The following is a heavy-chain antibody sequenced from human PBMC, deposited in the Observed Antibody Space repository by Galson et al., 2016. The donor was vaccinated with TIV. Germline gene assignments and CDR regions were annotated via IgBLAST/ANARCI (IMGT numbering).Heavy chain of an antibody. V-gene: IGHV4-30-2*01. Sequence: TLSLTCTVSGGSISSDGYSWSWIRQPPGKGLEWIGYRYHGGSTYCNPSLKSRVTISLDTSKNQISLMLSSATAADTAVYFCARVTLHYYDSSGFSSYFDSWGQGTLVTVSS. CDR2: RYHGGST. J-gene: IGHJ4*02. D-gene: IGHD3-22*01. CDR1: GGSISSDGYS. CDR3: ARVTLHYYDSSGFSSYFDS.